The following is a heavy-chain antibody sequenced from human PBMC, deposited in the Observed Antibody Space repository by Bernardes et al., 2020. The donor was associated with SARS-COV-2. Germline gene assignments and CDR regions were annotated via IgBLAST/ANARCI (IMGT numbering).Heavy chain of an antibody. CDR1: GGSFSGYY. V-gene: IGHV4-34*01. CDR2: INHSGST. CDR3: ARGIGGYFYGSGSYSGWFDP. D-gene: IGHD3-10*01. J-gene: IGHJ5*02. Sequence: SESLSLTCAVYGGSFSGYYWSWIRQPPGEGLEWIGEINHSGSTSYKPSLKSRLTISGDTSKNQFSLKLNSVTAADTAVYYWARGIGGYFYGSGSYSGWFDPWGQGTLVTVSS.